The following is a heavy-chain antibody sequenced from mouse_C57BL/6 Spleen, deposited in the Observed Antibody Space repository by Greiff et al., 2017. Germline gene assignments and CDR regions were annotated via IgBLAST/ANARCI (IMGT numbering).Heavy chain of an antibody. Sequence: VQLKESGGGLVQPGGSLKLSCAASGFTFSDYGMAWVRQAPRKGPEWVAFISNLAYSIYYADTVTGRFTISRENAKNTLYLEMSSLRSEDTAMYYCARQGYYGNWYFDVWGTGTTVTVSS. CDR1: GFTFSDYG. J-gene: IGHJ1*03. CDR3: ARQGYYGNWYFDV. V-gene: IGHV5-15*01. D-gene: IGHD2-1*01. CDR2: ISNLAYSI.